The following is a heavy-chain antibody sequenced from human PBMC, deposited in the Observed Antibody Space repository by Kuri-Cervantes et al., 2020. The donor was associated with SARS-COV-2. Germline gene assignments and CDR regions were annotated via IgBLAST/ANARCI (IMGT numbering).Heavy chain of an antibody. J-gene: IGHJ3*02. CDR1: GFTFSSYS. V-gene: IGHV3-21*01. CDR2: ISSSSSYI. D-gene: IGHD6-13*01. Sequence: GESLKISCAAPGFTFSSYSMNWVRQAPGKGLEWVSSISSSSSYIYYADSVKGRFTISRDNAKNSLYLQMNSLRAEDTAVYYCASGYSSRLDAFDIWGQGTMVTVSS. CDR3: ASGYSSRLDAFDI.